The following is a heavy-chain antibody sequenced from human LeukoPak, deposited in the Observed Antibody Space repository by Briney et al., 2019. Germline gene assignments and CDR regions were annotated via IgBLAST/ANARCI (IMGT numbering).Heavy chain of an antibody. Sequence: SETLSLTCTVSDYSLSSDYYWGWIRQPPGKGLEWIGSIYHSGSIYYNPSLKSRVTISVDTSKNQFSLKLSSVTAADTAVYYCARVGEDYYYYYMDVWGKGTTVTISS. V-gene: IGHV4-38-2*02. CDR3: ARVGEDYYYYYMDV. J-gene: IGHJ6*03. D-gene: IGHD1-26*01. CDR2: IYHSGSI. CDR1: DYSLSSDYY.